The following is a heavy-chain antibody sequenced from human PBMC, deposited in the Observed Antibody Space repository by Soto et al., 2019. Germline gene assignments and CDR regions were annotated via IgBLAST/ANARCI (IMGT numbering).Heavy chain of an antibody. Sequence: XATLSLTITVSGGSISSSSYYWGGIRQPPGKGLEWIGSIYYSGSTYYNPSLKSRVTISVDTSKNQFSLKLSSVTAADTAVYYCARTCSGGSCYSEPDYWGQGTLVTVSS. V-gene: IGHV4-39*01. D-gene: IGHD2-15*01. CDR2: IYYSGST. CDR3: ARTCSGGSCYSEPDY. CDR1: GGSISSSSYY. J-gene: IGHJ4*02.